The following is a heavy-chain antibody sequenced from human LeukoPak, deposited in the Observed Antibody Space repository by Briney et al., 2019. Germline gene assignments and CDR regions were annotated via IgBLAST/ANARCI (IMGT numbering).Heavy chain of an antibody. CDR3: ARGGVYDGPRYYYYYYMDV. CDR2: ISAYNGNT. CDR1: GYTFTSYG. D-gene: IGHD6-13*01. Sequence: GASVKVSCKASGYTFTSYGISWVRQAPGQGLEWMGWISAYNGNTNYAQKLQGRVTMTTDTSTSTAYMELRSLRSDDTAVYYCARGGVYDGPRYYYYYYMDVWGKGTTVTISS. J-gene: IGHJ6*03. V-gene: IGHV1-18*01.